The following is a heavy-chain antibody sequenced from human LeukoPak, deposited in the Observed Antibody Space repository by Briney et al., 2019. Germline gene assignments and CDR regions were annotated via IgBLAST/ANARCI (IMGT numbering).Heavy chain of an antibody. J-gene: IGHJ4*02. D-gene: IGHD3-10*01. V-gene: IGHV1-69*06. Sequence: SVKVSCKASGGTFSSYAISWVRQAPGQGLEWMGGIIPIFGTANYAQKFQGRVTITADKSTSTAYMELSSLRSEDTAVYYCARGGLSGSYYGGFDYWGQGTLVTVSS. CDR1: GGTFSSYA. CDR3: ARGGLSGSYYGGFDY. CDR2: IIPIFGTA.